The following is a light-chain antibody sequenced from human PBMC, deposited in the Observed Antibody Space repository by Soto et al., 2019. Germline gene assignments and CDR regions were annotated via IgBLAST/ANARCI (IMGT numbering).Light chain of an antibody. CDR1: QSVSSN. J-gene: IGKJ1*01. Sequence: EIALTQSPATLSLSPGERATLSWGASQSVSSNVAWYQQKPGQAPRPLIYGASTRATGIPARFSGSESGTEFTLTISSLQYEDVAVYYCQQYNNWPQTFGQGTKVDI. V-gene: IGKV3-15*01. CDR2: GAS. CDR3: QQYNNWPQT.